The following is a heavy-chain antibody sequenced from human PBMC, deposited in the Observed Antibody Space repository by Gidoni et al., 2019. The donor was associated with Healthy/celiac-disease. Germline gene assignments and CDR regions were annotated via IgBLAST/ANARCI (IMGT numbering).Heavy chain of an antibody. Sequence: QLQLQESGPGLVKPSETLSLTCTVSGGSISSSSYYWGWIRQPPGKGLEWIGSIYYSGSTYYNPSLKSRVTISVDTSKNQFSLKLSSVTAADTAVYYCASVYLLDPYYFDYWGQGTLVTVSS. J-gene: IGHJ4*02. CDR3: ASVYLLDPYYFDY. V-gene: IGHV4-39*01. CDR1: GGSISSSSYY. CDR2: IYYSGST.